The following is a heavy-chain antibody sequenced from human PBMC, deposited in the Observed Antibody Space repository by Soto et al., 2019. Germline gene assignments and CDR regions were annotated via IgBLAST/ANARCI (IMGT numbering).Heavy chain of an antibody. V-gene: IGHV3-48*02. CDR2: IGRSGSPI. CDR3: ARDANWNPDY. CDR1: GYSFSSYG. J-gene: IGHJ4*02. Sequence: EVHLVESGGGLVQPGGSLRLSCAASGYSFSSYGMNWVRQAPGKGLEWLSFIGRSGSPIYYADSVKGRFTISRDNAKNSLYLQMNSLRDEDTAVYYCARDANWNPDYWGQGTLVTVSS. D-gene: IGHD1-1*01.